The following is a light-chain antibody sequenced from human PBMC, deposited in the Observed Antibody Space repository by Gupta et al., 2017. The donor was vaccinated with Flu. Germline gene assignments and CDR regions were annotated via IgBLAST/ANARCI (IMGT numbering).Light chain of an antibody. CDR2: SNN. CDR1: SSNIGSNT. V-gene: IGLV1-44*01. CDR3: ASWDDSRNGGV. J-gene: IGLJ3*02. Sequence: VTISCSGTSSNIGSNTVIWYQQPPRPAPNLLIYSNNQRPSGVPARFSGSKSDTSASLAISGLQAEDEVDYYCASWDDSRNGGVFGGGTKLTVL.